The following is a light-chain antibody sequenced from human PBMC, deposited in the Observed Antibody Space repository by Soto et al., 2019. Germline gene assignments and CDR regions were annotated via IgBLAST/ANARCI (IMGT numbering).Light chain of an antibody. Sequence: EILLTQSPSTLSLSPGERATLSCRASQSLRSYLAWYQQKPGQAPRLLIYDTSNRATGIPTRFRGSGSGTDFTLTISSLEPEDSEVYFCQQRSGSPLTFGGGTKVDIK. V-gene: IGKV3-11*01. J-gene: IGKJ4*01. CDR3: QQRSGSPLT. CDR2: DTS. CDR1: QSLRSY.